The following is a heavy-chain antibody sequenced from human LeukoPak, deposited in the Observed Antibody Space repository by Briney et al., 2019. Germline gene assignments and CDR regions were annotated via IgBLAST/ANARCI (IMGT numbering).Heavy chain of an antibody. Sequence: PSETLSLTCTVSGCSISSSSYYWGWIRQPPGKGLEWIGEINHSGSTNYNPSLKSRVTISVDTSKNQFSLKLSSVTAADTAVYYCANRSGYPKKFDYWGQGTLVTVSS. J-gene: IGHJ4*02. CDR2: INHSGST. CDR3: ANRSGYPKKFDY. CDR1: GCSISSSSYY. D-gene: IGHD3-22*01. V-gene: IGHV4-39*07.